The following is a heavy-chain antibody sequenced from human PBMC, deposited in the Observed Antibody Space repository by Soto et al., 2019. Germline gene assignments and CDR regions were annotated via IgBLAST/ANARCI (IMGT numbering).Heavy chain of an antibody. CDR2: ISGSGGST. D-gene: IGHD3-10*01. V-gene: IGHV3-23*01. J-gene: IGHJ3*02. CDR3: AKDLPWFGGDAFDI. Sequence: PGGSLRLSFAASGFSFSSYAMSWVRQAPGKGLEWVSAISGSGGSTYYADSVKGRFTISRDNSKNTLYLQINSLRDEDTAVYYCAKDLPWFGGDAFDIWGQGTMVTVSS. CDR1: GFSFSSYA.